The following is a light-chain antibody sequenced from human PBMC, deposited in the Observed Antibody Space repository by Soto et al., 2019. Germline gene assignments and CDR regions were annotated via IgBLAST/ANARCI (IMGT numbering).Light chain of an antibody. CDR1: QDISNY. V-gene: IGKV1-33*01. CDR3: QQYDNLPLT. Sequence: DIQMTRSPSSLSASVGDRVTITCQASQDISNYLNWYQQKPGKAPKLLIYDASKVETGVPSRFSGSGSGTDFTFTISSLQPEDIATYYCQQYDNLPLTFGGGTKVEIK. CDR2: DAS. J-gene: IGKJ4*01.